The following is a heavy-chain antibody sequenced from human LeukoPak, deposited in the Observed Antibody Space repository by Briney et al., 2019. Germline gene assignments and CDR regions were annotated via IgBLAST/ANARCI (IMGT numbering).Heavy chain of an antibody. Sequence: PGRSLRLSCAASGFTFSSYAMHWVRQAPGKGREWVAVISYDGSNKYYVDSVKGRFTISRDNSKNTLYLQMNSLRAEDTAVYCCARGGRTGYCSGGSCYYYYGMDVWGQGTAVTVSS. D-gene: IGHD2-15*01. CDR1: GFTFSSYA. V-gene: IGHV3-30-3*01. CDR2: ISYDGSNK. J-gene: IGHJ6*02. CDR3: ARGGRTGYCSGGSCYYYYGMDV.